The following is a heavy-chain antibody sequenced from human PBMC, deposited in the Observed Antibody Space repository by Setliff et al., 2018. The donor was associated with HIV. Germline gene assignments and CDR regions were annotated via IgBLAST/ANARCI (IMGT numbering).Heavy chain of an antibody. D-gene: IGHD2-15*01. J-gene: IGHJ4*02. V-gene: IGHV1-18*01. CDR2: ISPANGNT. Sequence: GASVKVSCKASGYTFNTYGISWVRQAPGQGLEWMGWISPANGNTNYAQNVRGRVTMVTETSTSTAYMELRRLRSDDTAIYYCARDSSASRAPPLHWGQGTLVTVSS. CDR3: ARDSSASRAPPLH. CDR1: GYTFNTYG.